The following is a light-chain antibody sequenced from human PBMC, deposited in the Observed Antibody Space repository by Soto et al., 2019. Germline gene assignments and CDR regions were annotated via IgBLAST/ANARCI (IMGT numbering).Light chain of an antibody. CDR3: QQRSNWPS. Sequence: EIVLTQSPATLYLTPGERATIYCRASQSVSSYLAWYQQKPGQAPRLLIYDASNRATGIPARFSGSGSGTDFTLTISSLEPEDFAVYYCQQRSNWPSFGQGTRLEIK. CDR2: DAS. J-gene: IGKJ5*01. CDR1: QSVSSY. V-gene: IGKV3-11*01.